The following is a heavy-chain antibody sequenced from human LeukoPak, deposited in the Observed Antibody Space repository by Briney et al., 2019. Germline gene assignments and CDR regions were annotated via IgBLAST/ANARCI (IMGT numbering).Heavy chain of an antibody. J-gene: IGHJ4*02. D-gene: IGHD3-9*01. V-gene: IGHV3-9*01. CDR2: ISWNSGSI. Sequence: PGRSLRLSCAASGFTFDDYAMHWVRQAPGKGLEWVSGISWNSGSIGYADSVKGRFTISRDNAKNSLYLQMNSLRAEDTALYYCAKDGNYDILTGYLDCWGQGTLVTVSS. CDR1: GFTFDDYA. CDR3: AKDGNYDILTGYLDC.